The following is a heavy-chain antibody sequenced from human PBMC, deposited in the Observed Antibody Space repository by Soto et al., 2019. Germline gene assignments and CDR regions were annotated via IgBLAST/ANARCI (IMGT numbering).Heavy chain of an antibody. Sequence: QVQLVASGGGVVQPGRSLRLSCVTSGFTFSRYGMQWVRQAPGKGLEWVEVIHDDGSNKYYADSMTGRFTISRDNSKDTLSLQMNSPRAGDTALYYFAGWRSGVYGVYFYYWCQGTLVTVSS. D-gene: IGHD6-19*01. CDR3: AGWRSGVYGVYFYY. V-gene: IGHV3-33*01. J-gene: IGHJ4*02. CDR2: IHDDGSNK. CDR1: GFTFSRYG.